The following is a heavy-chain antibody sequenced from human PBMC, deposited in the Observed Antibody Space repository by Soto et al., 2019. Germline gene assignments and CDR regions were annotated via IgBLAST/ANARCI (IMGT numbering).Heavy chain of an antibody. CDR2: IWYDGSNQ. Sequence: QEQLVESGGGVVQPGRSLRLSCAASGFTFSTYGMHWVRQAPGKGLEWVTVIWYDGSNQYYADSVKGRFTISRDNSKNTLYLHMNSLRDEDTDVYYCARDNHGMDVWGRGTTVTVSS. V-gene: IGHV3-33*01. CDR3: ARDNHGMDV. CDR1: GFTFSTYG. J-gene: IGHJ6*04.